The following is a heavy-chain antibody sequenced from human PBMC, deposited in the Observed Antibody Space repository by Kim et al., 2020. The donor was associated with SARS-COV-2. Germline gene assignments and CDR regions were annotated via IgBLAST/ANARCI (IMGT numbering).Heavy chain of an antibody. D-gene: IGHD2-21*01. CDR2: IKDDGSGK. CDR3: ARNVAM. J-gene: IGHJ4*02. CDR1: GFTFSSHW. Sequence: GGYLRLSCVASGFTFSSHWMTWVRQAPGKGLEWVASIKDDGSGKYYVDSVKGRFTISRDNTKNSLFLQMNSLRTDDTAVYYCARNVAMGGQGTLVTVSS. V-gene: IGHV3-7*01.